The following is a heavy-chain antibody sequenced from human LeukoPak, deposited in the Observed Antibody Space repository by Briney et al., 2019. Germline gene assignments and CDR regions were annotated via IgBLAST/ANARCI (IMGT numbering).Heavy chain of an antibody. V-gene: IGHV4-4*07. CDR3: ATEVMDYGDTDYYYMDV. D-gene: IGHD4-17*01. J-gene: IGHJ6*03. Sequence: SETLSLTCTVSGGSISSYYWGWIRQPAGKGLEWIGRIYTSGSTNYNPSLKSRVTMSVDTSKNQFSLKLSSVTAADTAVYYCATEVMDYGDTDYYYMDVWGKGTTVTVSS. CDR2: IYTSGST. CDR1: GGSISSYY.